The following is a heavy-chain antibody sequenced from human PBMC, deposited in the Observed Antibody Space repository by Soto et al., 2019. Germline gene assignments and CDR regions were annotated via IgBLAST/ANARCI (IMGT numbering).Heavy chain of an antibody. CDR2: INPSGGST. CDR1: GYTFTSYY. D-gene: IGHD6-25*01. J-gene: IGHJ6*02. Sequence: ASVKVSCKASGYTFTSYYMHWVRQAPGQGLEWMGIINPSGGSTSYAQKFQGRVTMTRDTSTSTVYMELSSLRSEDTAVYYCAARRPSGSGNYYYYGMDVWGQGTTVTV. V-gene: IGHV1-46*01. CDR3: AARRPSGSGNYYYYGMDV.